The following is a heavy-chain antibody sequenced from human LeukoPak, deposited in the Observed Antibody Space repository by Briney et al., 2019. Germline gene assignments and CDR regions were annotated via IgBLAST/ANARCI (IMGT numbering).Heavy chain of an antibody. CDR2: IYYSGST. CDR3: ARHEGLSAAIPAFDI. CDR1: GGSISSSSYY. J-gene: IGHJ3*02. D-gene: IGHD6-25*01. V-gene: IGHV4-39*01. Sequence: PSETLSLTCTVSGGSISSSSYYWGWLRQPPGKGLEWIGSIYYSGSTYYNPSLKSRVTISVDTSKNQFSLKLSSVTAADTDVYYCARHEGLSAAIPAFDIWGQGTMVTVSS.